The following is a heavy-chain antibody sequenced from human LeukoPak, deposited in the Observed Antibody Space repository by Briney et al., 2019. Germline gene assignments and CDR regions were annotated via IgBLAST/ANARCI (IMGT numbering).Heavy chain of an antibody. CDR3: AKDGHKKRLVGTTTRGHFDY. CDR2: MKQDGREK. D-gene: IGHD1-26*01. CDR1: GFIFSNYW. J-gene: IGHJ4*02. Sequence: GGSLRLSCVASGFIFSNYWMSWVRQVPGKGLEWVANMKQDGREKYLVDSVKGRFTISRDNAKNSVYLQMNSLRAEDTAVYYCAKDGHKKRLVGTTTRGHFDYWGQGTLVTVSS. V-gene: IGHV3-7*01.